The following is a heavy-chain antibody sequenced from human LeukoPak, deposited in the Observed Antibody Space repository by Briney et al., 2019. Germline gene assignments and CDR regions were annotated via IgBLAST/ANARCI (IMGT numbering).Heavy chain of an antibody. CDR1: GGSISTNY. V-gene: IGHV4-59*01. J-gene: IGHJ4*01. CDR3: ARAGFGSGWHYFDY. Sequence: PSETLSLTCTVSGGSISTNYWSWIRQPPGKGLEWIGNIFYSGRNNYNPSLKSRVTMSVDTSKNQFSLKLSSVTAADTAVYYCARAGFGSGWHYFDYWGRGILVSVSS. D-gene: IGHD6-19*01. CDR2: IFYSGRN.